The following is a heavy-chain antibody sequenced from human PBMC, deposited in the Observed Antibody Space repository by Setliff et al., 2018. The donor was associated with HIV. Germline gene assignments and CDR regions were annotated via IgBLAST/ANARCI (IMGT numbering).Heavy chain of an antibody. CDR3: ARAFFFDTSGYRSYYHYMDV. V-gene: IGHV4-39*07. CDR2: IYYSGNT. Sequence: PSETLSLTCTVSGGSISSSNYYWGWLRQPPGKGLEWIGSIYYSGNTYYNPSLKSRVTISVDTSKNQFSLKLSSVTAADTATYYCARAFFFDTSGYRSYYHYMDVWGKGTTVTVSS. CDR1: GGSISSSNYY. J-gene: IGHJ6*03. D-gene: IGHD3-22*01.